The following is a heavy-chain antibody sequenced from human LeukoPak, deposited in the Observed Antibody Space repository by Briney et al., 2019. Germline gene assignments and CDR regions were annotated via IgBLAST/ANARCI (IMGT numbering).Heavy chain of an antibody. CDR3: ARQSSSWYYFAY. CDR2: IYPVDSDT. V-gene: IGHV5-51*01. CDR1: GYSFTSYW. J-gene: IGHJ4*02. D-gene: IGHD6-13*01. Sequence: GESLKISFKGSGYSFTSYWIGWVRQMPGKGLEWMGIIYPVDSDTRYSQSFQGQVTISADKSISTAYLQWSSLKDSDTAMYYCARQSSSWYYFAYWGQGTLVTVSS.